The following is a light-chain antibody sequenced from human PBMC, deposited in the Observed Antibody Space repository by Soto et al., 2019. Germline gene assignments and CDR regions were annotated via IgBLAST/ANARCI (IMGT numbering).Light chain of an antibody. CDR3: LLYYNGAQGV. CDR1: TGAVTSGFY. J-gene: IGLJ3*02. Sequence: QAVVTQEPSLTVSPGGTVTLTCASSTGAVTSGFYPNWFQQKPGQAPRPLIYATSNKHSWSPARFSGSLLGGKAALTLSGVQPDDEADYYCLLYYNGAQGVFGGGTKVTVL. CDR2: ATS. V-gene: IGLV7-43*01.